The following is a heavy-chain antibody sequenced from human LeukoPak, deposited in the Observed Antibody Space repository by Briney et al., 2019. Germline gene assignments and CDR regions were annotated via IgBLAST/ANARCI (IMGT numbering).Heavy chain of an antibody. CDR1: GFIFRNYA. V-gene: IGHV3-23*01. CDR2: ITGSGDTT. CDR3: AKWGDYDILTGYYVSDF. J-gene: IGHJ4*02. D-gene: IGHD3-9*01. Sequence: GASLRLSCAASGFIFRNYALSWVRQAPGKGLEWVSAITGSGDTTYYADSVKGRFTISRDNSKNTLYVEMNTLRAEDTAVYYCAKWGDYDILTGYYVSDFWGQGTLVTVSS.